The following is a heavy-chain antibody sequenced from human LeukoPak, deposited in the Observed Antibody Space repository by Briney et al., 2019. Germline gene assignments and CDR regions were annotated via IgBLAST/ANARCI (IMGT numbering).Heavy chain of an antibody. CDR3: ARANGVSYFDY. D-gene: IGHD2-8*01. J-gene: IGHJ4*02. CDR2: INPSGGST. CDR1: GYTFTSYY. V-gene: IGHV1-46*01. Sequence: GASVKVSCKASGYTFTSYYMHWVRQAPGQGLEWMGIINPSGGSTSYAQKFQGRVTVTRDMSTSTVYMELSSLRSEDTAVYYCARANGVSYFDYWGQGTLVTVSS.